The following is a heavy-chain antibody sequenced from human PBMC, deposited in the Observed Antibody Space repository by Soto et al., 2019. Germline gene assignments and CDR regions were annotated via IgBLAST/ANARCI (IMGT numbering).Heavy chain of an antibody. CDR1: GFTFNIYA. Sequence: VQLLDSGGGLVQPGGSLRLSCAASGFTFNIYAMSWVRQAPGKGLEWVSAVSASGDTTYYADSVKGRFTMSRDNSQNTLYLQMSSLRAEDTAVYYCAKGPTIFGVVIIPDYYYGMYVWGQGTTVTVSS. J-gene: IGHJ6*02. V-gene: IGHV3-23*01. CDR2: VSASGDTT. D-gene: IGHD3-3*01. CDR3: AKGPTIFGVVIIPDYYYGMYV.